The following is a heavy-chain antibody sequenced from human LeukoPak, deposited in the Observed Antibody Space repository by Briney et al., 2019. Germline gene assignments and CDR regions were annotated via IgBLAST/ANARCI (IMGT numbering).Heavy chain of an antibody. Sequence: PSGTLSLTCAVSGGSISSSNWWSWVRRPPGKWLEWIGEIYHSGKTNYNPSLKSRVTISVDKSKNQFSLKLGSVTAADTAVYYCARDAYDSSGYSFDYWGQGTLVTVSS. D-gene: IGHD3-22*01. CDR3: ARDAYDSSGYSFDY. V-gene: IGHV4-4*02. CDR1: GGSISSSNW. CDR2: IYHSGKT. J-gene: IGHJ4*02.